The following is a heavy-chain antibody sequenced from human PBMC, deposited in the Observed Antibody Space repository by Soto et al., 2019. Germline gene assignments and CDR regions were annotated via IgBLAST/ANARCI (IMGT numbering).Heavy chain of an antibody. V-gene: IGHV4-39*01. Sequence: SETLSLTCNVSGGSIDRSNYYWDWLRQPPGKGLEWIGTTYYNGNAYYNPSLRSRVSMSVDTSKNQFSLKLISVTAADTAVYYCARHFVAVVIKGWGYWGQGKLVTGSS. CDR3: ARHFVAVVIKGWGY. CDR1: GGSIDRSNYY. CDR2: TYYNGNA. J-gene: IGHJ4*02. D-gene: IGHD3-10*01.